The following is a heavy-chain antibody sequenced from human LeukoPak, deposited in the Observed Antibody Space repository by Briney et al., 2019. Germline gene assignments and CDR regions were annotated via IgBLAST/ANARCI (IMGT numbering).Heavy chain of an antibody. CDR1: GFTFSSYA. D-gene: IGHD2-8*01. J-gene: IGHJ4*02. CDR3: AKDTSIGRYCTNGVCSPFDY. Sequence: PGGSLRLSCSGSGFTFSSYAMSWVRQAPGKGLEWGSAISDTGATTYDADSVKGRFTISRDNSRSTLYLQMNRLRAEDTALYYCAKDTSIGRYCTNGVCSPFDYWGQGTLVTVSS. V-gene: IGHV3-23*01. CDR2: ISDTGATT.